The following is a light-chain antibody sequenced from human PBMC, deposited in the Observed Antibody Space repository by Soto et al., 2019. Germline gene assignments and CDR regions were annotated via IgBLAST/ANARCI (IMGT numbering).Light chain of an antibody. Sequence: EILLTQSPATLYLSPGERATLSCRASQSVSRYLAWYQQKPGQAPRLLIYDASNRATGTPARFSGSGSGTDFTLTSSSLEPEDFAVYDCQQRRNWPPRLTFGPGIKVDIK. CDR3: QQRRNWPPRLT. CDR1: QSVSRY. CDR2: DAS. V-gene: IGKV3-11*01. J-gene: IGKJ3*01.